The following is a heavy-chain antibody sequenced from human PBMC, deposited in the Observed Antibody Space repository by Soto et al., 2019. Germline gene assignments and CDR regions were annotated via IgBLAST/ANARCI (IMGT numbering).Heavy chain of an antibody. CDR2: IYWDDDK. V-gene: IGHV2-5*02. CDR3: AHRVLRTVFGLVTTTAIYFDF. D-gene: IGHD3-3*01. CDR1: GFSLTTSGVG. Sequence: QITLNESGPTQVKPRQTLTLTCTFSGFSLTTSGVGVGWIRQSPREAPEWLALIYWDDDKRYSPSLKSRLTITKDTSKNQVVLTMADLDPADTATYYCAHRVLRTVFGLVTTTAIYFDFWGQGTPVAVSS. J-gene: IGHJ4*02.